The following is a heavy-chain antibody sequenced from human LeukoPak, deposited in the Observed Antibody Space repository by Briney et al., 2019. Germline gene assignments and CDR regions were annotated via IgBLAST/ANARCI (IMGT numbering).Heavy chain of an antibody. CDR2: ISYDGSNK. J-gene: IGHJ4*02. Sequence: QPGGSLRLSCAASGFTFSSYAMHWVRQAPGKGLEWVAVISYDGSNKYYADSVKGRFTISRDNSKNTLYLQMNSLRAEDTAVYYCAKSQEWPHRGFDYWGQGTLVTVSS. CDR3: AKSQEWPHRGFDY. D-gene: IGHD5-24*01. V-gene: IGHV3-30*04. CDR1: GFTFSSYA.